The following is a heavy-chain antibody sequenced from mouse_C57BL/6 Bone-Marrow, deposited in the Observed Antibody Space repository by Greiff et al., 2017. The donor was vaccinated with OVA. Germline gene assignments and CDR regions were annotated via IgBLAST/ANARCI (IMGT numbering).Heavy chain of an antibody. V-gene: IGHV5-16*01. Sequence: EVQVVESEGGLVQPGSSMKLSCTASGFTFSDYYMAWVRQVPEQGLEWVANINYAGSSTYYLDSLKSRFIISIDNAKNIPYLQMSSLKSEDTATYYCARGGWDWYFDVWGTGTTVTVSS. D-gene: IGHD3-3*01. CDR2: INYAGSST. CDR3: ARGGWDWYFDV. CDR1: GFTFSDYY. J-gene: IGHJ1*03.